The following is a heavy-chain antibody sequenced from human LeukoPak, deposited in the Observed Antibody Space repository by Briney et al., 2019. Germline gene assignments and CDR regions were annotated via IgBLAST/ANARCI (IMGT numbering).Heavy chain of an antibody. CDR2: IWYDGSNK. J-gene: IGHJ4*02. Sequence: GGSLRLSCAASGFTFSSYGMHWVRQAPGKGLEWVAVIWYDGSNKYYADSVKGRFTISRDNSKNTLYLQMNSLRAEDTAVYYCARDINTAMVMSYIGYWGQGTLVTVSS. D-gene: IGHD5-18*01. V-gene: IGHV3-33*01. CDR1: GFTFSSYG. CDR3: ARDINTAMVMSYIGY.